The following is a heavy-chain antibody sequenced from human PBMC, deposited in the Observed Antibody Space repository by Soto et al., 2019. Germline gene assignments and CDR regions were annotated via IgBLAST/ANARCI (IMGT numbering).Heavy chain of an antibody. CDR1: GFTFSSYA. V-gene: IGHV3-23*01. D-gene: IGHD3-10*01. J-gene: IGHJ5*02. Sequence: GGSLRLSCAASGFTFSSYAMSWVRQAPGKGLEWVSAISGSGGSTYYADSVKGRFTISRDNSKNTLYLQMNSLRAEDTAVYYCAKDSDYYGSGRGVNWFDPWGQGTLVTVSS. CDR2: ISGSGGST. CDR3: AKDSDYYGSGRGVNWFDP.